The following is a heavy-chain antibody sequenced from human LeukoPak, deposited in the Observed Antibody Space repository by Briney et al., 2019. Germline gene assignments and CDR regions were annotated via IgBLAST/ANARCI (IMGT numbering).Heavy chain of an antibody. CDR2: INPSGGST. CDR1: GYTFTSYY. D-gene: IGHD1-26*01. J-gene: IGHJ5*02. CDR3: ARDGEWELLP. Sequence: ASVKVSCKASGYTFTSYYMHWVRQAPGQGLEWMGIINPSGGSTSYAQKLQGRVTMTTDTSTSTAYMELRSLRSDDTAAHYCARDGEWELLPWGQGTLVTVSS. V-gene: IGHV1-46*01.